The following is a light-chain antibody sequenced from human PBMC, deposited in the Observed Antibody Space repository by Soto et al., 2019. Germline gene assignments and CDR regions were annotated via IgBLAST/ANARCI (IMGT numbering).Light chain of an antibody. V-gene: IGKV3-11*01. CDR2: DAS. CDR1: QSVSSF. CDR3: QHRSSWPGA. Sequence: VLTQSPDTLSLSPGGRATLSCRASQSVSSFLAWYQQKPGQAPRLLIYDASNRATGIPARFSGSGSGTDFTLTISSLEPEDFAVYYCQHRSSWPGAFGPGTKVDIK. J-gene: IGKJ3*01.